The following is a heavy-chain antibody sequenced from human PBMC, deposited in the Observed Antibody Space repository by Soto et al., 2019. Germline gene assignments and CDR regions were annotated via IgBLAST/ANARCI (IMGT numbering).Heavy chain of an antibody. CDR3: ARDWSEQAVAGMPLLPH. J-gene: IGHJ4*02. D-gene: IGHD6-19*01. CDR2: INGGNGNT. Sequence: QVQLVQSGAEVKKPGASLNISCTASGFMFNKYALHWVRQAPGQRPEWMGWINGGNGNTRYSEKFQGRGTITRDTSSSTIIYLALSGLSSEDTAIYFCARDWSEQAVAGMPLLPHGGQGTLVTVSS. V-gene: IGHV1-3*01. CDR1: GFMFNKYA.